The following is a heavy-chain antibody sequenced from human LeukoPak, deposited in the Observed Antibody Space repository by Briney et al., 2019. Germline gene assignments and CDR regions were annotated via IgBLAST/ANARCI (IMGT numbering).Heavy chain of an antibody. CDR3: AKGGNCGGDCYGWFDP. CDR2: IWHDRSDTYGSNK. J-gene: IGHJ5*02. V-gene: IGHV3-33*06. CDR1: GFMFSRSD. D-gene: IGHD2-21*02. Sequence: GKSLRLSCAASGFMFSRSDIHWVRQAPGKGLEWVAVIWHDRSDTYGSNKYYADSVKGRFTISRDNSKNTVYLQMNSLRVEDTAVYYCAKGGNCGGDCYGWFDPWGQGALVTVSS.